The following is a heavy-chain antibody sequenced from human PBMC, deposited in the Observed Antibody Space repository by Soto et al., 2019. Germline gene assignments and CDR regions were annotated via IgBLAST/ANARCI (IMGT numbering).Heavy chain of an antibody. D-gene: IGHD3-10*01. CDR2: ISSSSSTI. V-gene: IGHV3-48*01. CDR3: SFGGESRYYYYGMDV. CDR1: GVTCGGYS. J-gene: IGHJ6*02. Sequence: GRFLRLYCGASGVTCGGYSMSWISKDPGKELEWVSYISSSSSTIYYADSVKGRFTISRDNAKNSLYLLMNRLRADDTAVYYCSFGGESRYYYYGMDVWGQGTTVTVSS.